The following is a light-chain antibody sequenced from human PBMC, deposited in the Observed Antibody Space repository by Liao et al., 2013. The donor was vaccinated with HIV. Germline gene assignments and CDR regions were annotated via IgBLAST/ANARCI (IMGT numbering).Light chain of an antibody. V-gene: IGLV3-1*01. J-gene: IGLJ3*02. Sequence: SYELTQPPSVSVSPGQTASITCSGDKLGNKYACWYQQRPGQSPVLVMYQDTKRPSGIPERMSGSKSGNTATLTISGTQAMDEADYYCQAWDSSTACVVFGGGTKLTVL. CDR3: QAWDSSTACVV. CDR1: KLGNKY. CDR2: QDT.